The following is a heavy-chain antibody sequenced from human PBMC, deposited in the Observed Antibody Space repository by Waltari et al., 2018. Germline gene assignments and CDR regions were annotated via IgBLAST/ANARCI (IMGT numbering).Heavy chain of an antibody. CDR3: ARDPGYCTGGVCYKALDY. D-gene: IGHD2-8*02. Sequence: QVQLVQSGAEVKKPGASVKVSCKASGYTFTSYGISWVRQATGQGLEWMGWISAYNGNTNYAQKLQGRVNMTTDTSTSTAYMELRSLRSDDTAVYYCARDPGYCTGGVCYKALDYWGQGTLVTVSS. CDR1: GYTFTSYG. V-gene: IGHV1-18*01. J-gene: IGHJ4*02. CDR2: ISAYNGNT.